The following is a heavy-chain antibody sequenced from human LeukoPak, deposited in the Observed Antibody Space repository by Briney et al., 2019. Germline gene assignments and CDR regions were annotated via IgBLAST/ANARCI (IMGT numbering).Heavy chain of an antibody. Sequence: PGGSLRLSCAASGFTFSSYAMHWVRQAPGKGLEWVAVISYDGSNKYYADSVKGRFTISRDNSKNTLYLQMNSLRAEDTAVYYCARDPNAYYDSSGYYFWYSSISVGYFDYWGQGTLVTVSS. D-gene: IGHD3-22*01. J-gene: IGHJ4*02. CDR2: ISYDGSNK. CDR1: GFTFSSYA. V-gene: IGHV3-30-3*01. CDR3: ARDPNAYYDSSGYYFWYSSISVGYFDY.